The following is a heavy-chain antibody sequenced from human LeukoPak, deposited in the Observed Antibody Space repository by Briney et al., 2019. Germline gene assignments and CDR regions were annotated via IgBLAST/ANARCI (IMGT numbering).Heavy chain of an antibody. CDR2: ISYDGSNK. CDR3: ARPVVGATLDY. Sequence: GGSLRLSCAASGFTFSSYGMHWVRQAPGKGLEWVAVISYDGSNKYYADSVKGRFTISRDNSKNTLYLQMNSLRAEDTAVYYCARPVVGATLDYWGQGTLVTVSS. D-gene: IGHD1-26*01. CDR1: GFTFSSYG. V-gene: IGHV3-30*03. J-gene: IGHJ4*02.